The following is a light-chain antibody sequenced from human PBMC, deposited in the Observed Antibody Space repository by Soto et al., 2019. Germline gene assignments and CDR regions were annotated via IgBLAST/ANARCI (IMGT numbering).Light chain of an antibody. V-gene: IGLV2-14*01. CDR2: EVS. CDR3: CSYTGNTTPV. CDR1: SNDVGGYAY. Sequence: QSALTQPASVSGSPGQSITISCTGTSNDVGGYAYVSWYQHYPGKTPKLVISEVSNRPSGVSHRFSGSRSGNPASLTISGLQAEDEADYHCCSYTGNTTPVFGGGTQLTVL. J-gene: IGLJ3*02.